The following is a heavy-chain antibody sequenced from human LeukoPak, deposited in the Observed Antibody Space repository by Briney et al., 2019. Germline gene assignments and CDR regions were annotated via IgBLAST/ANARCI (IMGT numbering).Heavy chain of an antibody. J-gene: IGHJ4*02. CDR2: IKSKSDGGTI. V-gene: IGHV3-15*01. D-gene: IGHD2-15*01. Sequence: PGGSLRLSCIGSGFTFSDAWMSWVRQAPGKGLEWVGRIKSKSDGGTIDYAAPVKGRFTISRDDSRKTLYLQMNSLKTEDTAVYYCTTRRQDGWWGQGTLVTVS. CDR1: GFTFSDAW. CDR3: TTRRQDGW.